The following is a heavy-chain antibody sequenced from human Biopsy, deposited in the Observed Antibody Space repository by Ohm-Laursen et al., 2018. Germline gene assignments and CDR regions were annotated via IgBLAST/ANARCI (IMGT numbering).Heavy chain of an antibody. V-gene: IGHV1-2*02. D-gene: IGHD3-9*01. CDR1: GYTFTGYY. CDR3: AIDGNDFLTDYLKIDQ. Sequence: ASVKVSCNASGYTFTGYYLHWVRQAPGQGLEWMGWINPKSGGTHYLEKFRGRVTMTRDTSISTAYMEVSSLRSDDTAVYYCAIDGNDFLTDYLKIDQWGQGTLVTVSS. CDR2: INPKSGGT. J-gene: IGHJ4*02.